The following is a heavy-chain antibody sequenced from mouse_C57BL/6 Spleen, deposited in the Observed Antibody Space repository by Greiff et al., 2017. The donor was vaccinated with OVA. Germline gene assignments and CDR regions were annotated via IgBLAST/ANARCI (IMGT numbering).Heavy chain of an antibody. Sequence: QVQLQQSGPGLVAPSQSLSITCTVSGFSLTSYGVHWVRQPPGKGLEWLVVIWSDGSTTYNSALKSRLSISKDNSKSQVFLKMNSLQTDDTAMYYCARHAAIYYDYDDAMDYWGQGTSVTVSS. CDR2: IWSDGST. V-gene: IGHV2-6-1*01. D-gene: IGHD2-4*01. CDR3: ARHAAIYYDYDDAMDY. CDR1: GFSLTSYG. J-gene: IGHJ4*01.